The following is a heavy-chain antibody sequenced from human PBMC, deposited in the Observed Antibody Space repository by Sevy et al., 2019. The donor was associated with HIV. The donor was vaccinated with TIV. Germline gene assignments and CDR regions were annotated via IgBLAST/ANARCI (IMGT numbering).Heavy chain of an antibody. J-gene: IGHJ4*02. CDR2: ISSSGSTI. Sequence: GGSLRLSCAASGFTFSSYEMNWVRQAPGKGLEWVSYISSSGSTIYYADSVKGRFTISIDNAKNSLYLQMNSLRAEDTAVYYCAVDQARKDHFDYWGQGTLVSVS. CDR3: AVDQARKDHFDY. CDR1: GFTFSSYE. V-gene: IGHV3-48*03.